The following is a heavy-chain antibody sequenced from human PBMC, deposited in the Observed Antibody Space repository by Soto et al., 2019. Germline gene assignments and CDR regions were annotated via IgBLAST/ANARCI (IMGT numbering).Heavy chain of an antibody. CDR1: GGCFSGDD. V-gene: IGHV4-34*01. Sequence: RCAVYGGCFSGDDWRWVRQPPGKGLEWIGEINHSGSTNYNPSLKSRVTISVDTSKNQFSLNLSSVTAADTAVYYCAGGRCRQQPVTSYYYGLDVRGQVT. J-gene: IGHJ6*02. D-gene: IGHD6-13*01. CDR2: INHSGST. CDR3: AGGRCRQQPVTSYYYGLDV.